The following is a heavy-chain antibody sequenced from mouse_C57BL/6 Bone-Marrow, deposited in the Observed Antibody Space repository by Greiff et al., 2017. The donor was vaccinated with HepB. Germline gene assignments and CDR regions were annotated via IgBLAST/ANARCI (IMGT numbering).Heavy chain of an antibody. Sequence: VQLQQSGPELVKPGASVKISCKASGYAFSSSWMNWVKQRPGKGLEWIGRIYPGDGDTNYNGKFKGKATLTADTSSSNAYMQLSSLTSADSAVYFCARWDYEVDYWGQGTTLTVSS. CDR1: GYAFSSSW. V-gene: IGHV1-82*01. CDR2: IYPGDGDT. D-gene: IGHD2-4*01. CDR3: ARWDYEVDY. J-gene: IGHJ2*01.